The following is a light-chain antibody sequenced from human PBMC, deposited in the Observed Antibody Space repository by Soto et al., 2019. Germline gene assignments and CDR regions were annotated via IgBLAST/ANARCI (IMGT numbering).Light chain of an antibody. CDR3: QQHGSSPIT. CDR1: PGVSNT. Sequence: EIVMTQSPATVSLSPGERATLSFRASPGVSNTLAWYQQRPGQAPRLLIYGASIRAPGIPARFSGSGSGTDFTLTISRLEPEDFAVYYCQQHGSSPITFGQGTRLEI. V-gene: IGKV3-20*01. CDR2: GAS. J-gene: IGKJ5*01.